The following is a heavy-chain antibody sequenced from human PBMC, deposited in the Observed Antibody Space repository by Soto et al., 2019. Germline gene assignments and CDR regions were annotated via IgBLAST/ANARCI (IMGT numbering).Heavy chain of an antibody. V-gene: IGHV4-30-4*01. CDR2: ISYSGST. Sequence: QVQLQESGPGLVKPSQTLSLTCTVSGGSISSGDYYWSWIRQPPGKGLEWIGYISYSGSTYYNPSPKRRLTISVDTSKNQFALKLSSVTAADTAVYYCARVGGFGATTIDYWGQGTLVTVSS. J-gene: IGHJ4*02. CDR3: ARVGGFGATTIDY. D-gene: IGHD3-10*01. CDR1: GGSISSGDYY.